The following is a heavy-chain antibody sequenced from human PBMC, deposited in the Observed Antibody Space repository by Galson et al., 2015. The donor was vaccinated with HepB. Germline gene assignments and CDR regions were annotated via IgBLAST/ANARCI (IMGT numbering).Heavy chain of an antibody. J-gene: IGHJ6*02. CDR2: ISNSSSYI. Sequence: SLRLSCAASGFTFSSYSMNWVRQAPGKGLEWVSSISNSSSYIYYADSVEGRFTISRDNAKNSLYLQMNSLRAEDTAVYYCARDLYTGGVITLYYYYGMDVWGQGTTVTVSS. D-gene: IGHD3-22*01. CDR1: GFTFSSYS. CDR3: ARDLYTGGVITLYYYYGMDV. V-gene: IGHV3-21*01.